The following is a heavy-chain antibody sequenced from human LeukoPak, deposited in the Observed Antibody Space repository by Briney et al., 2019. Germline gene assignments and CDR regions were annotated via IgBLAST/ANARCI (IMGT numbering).Heavy chain of an antibody. V-gene: IGHV3-23*01. CDR1: GFTFSNNA. CDR2: TSTSGGSA. CDR3: ARDLSEWELLVGY. Sequence: GGSLRLSCAASGFTFSNNAMSWVRQAPGKGLEWVSATSTSGGSAYYADSVKGRFTISRDNSKNTLYLQMDSLRADDTAVYYCARDLSEWELLVGYWGQGTLVTVSS. D-gene: IGHD1-26*01. J-gene: IGHJ4*02.